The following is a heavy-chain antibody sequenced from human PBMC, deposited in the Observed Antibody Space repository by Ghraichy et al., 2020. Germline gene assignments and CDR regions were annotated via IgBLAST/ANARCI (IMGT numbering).Heavy chain of an antibody. D-gene: IGHD6-19*01. CDR2: ISASSSYI. V-gene: IGHV3-21*06. Sequence: GGSLRLSCAAFGFTFNSFTMNWVRQAPGKGLEWVSSISASSSYIHYADSLKGRFTISRDNAKNALYLQMNSLRADDTAVYFCARGGTVASENLEIWGPGTLVTVSS. CDR1: GFTFNSFT. CDR3: ARGGTVASENLEI. J-gene: IGHJ1*01.